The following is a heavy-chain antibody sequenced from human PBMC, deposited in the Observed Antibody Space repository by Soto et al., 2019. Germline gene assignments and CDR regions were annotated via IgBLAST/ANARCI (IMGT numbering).Heavy chain of an antibody. D-gene: IGHD3-10*01. J-gene: IGHJ4*02. V-gene: IGHV1-69*04. CDR3: ARDSDYYGSGSYLNNFDY. CDR2: IIPILGIA. CDR1: GGTFSSYT. Sequence: ASVKVSCKASGGTFSSYTISWVRQAPGQGLEWMGRIIPILGIANYAQKLQGRVTMTTDTSTSTAYMELRSLRSDDTAVYYCARDSDYYGSGSYLNNFDYWGQGTLVTVSS.